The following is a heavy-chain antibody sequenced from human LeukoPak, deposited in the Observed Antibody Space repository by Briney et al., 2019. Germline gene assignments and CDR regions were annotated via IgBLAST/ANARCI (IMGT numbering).Heavy chain of an antibody. D-gene: IGHD2-2*02. CDR3: ARECSSTTCYTRSFDP. CDR2: LYHSGST. Sequence: SETLSLTCIVSGYSISSGYYWGWIRQPPGKGLEWIGNLYHSGSTYYSPSLRSRATISGDTSKNQFSLSLSSVTAADTAVYYCARECSSTTCYTRSFDPWGQGTLVTVSS. V-gene: IGHV4-38-2*02. CDR1: GYSISSGYY. J-gene: IGHJ5*02.